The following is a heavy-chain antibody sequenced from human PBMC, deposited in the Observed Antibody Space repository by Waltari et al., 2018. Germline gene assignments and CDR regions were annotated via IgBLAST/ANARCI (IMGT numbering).Heavy chain of an antibody. CDR1: GYTLTELS. CDR3: ATDIPLFSIGVVPAARLGY. D-gene: IGHD2-2*01. Sequence: QVQLVQSGAEVKKPGASVKVSCKVSGYTLTELSMHWVRQAPGKGLEWMGGFDPEDGETIYAQKFQGRVTMTEDTSTDTAYMELSSLRSEDTAVYYCATDIPLFSIGVVPAARLGYWGQGTLVTVSS. CDR2: FDPEDGET. J-gene: IGHJ4*02. V-gene: IGHV1-24*01.